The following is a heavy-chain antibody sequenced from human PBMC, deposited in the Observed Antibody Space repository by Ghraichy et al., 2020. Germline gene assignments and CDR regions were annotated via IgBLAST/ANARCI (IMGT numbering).Heavy chain of an antibody. J-gene: IGHJ6*02. Sequence: SQTLSITCTVSGGSISSSSYYWGWIRQPPGKGLEWIGSIYYSGSTYYNPSLKSRVTISVDTSKNQFSLKLSSVTAADTAVYYCSGVGRYDYYYYGMDVWGQGTTVTVSS. V-gene: IGHV4-39*01. D-gene: IGHD3-16*01. CDR2: IYYSGST. CDR1: GGSISSSSYY. CDR3: SGVGRYDYYYYGMDV.